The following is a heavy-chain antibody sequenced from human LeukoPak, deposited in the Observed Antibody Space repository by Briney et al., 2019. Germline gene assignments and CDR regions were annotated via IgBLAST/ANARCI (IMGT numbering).Heavy chain of an antibody. D-gene: IGHD3-22*01. CDR1: GGSISSYY. CDR2: IYYSGST. CDR3: VRGTGGYYDY. Sequence: SETLSLTCTVSGGSISSYYWSWIRQPPGKGLEWIGYIYYSGSTNYNPSLKSRVTISVDTSKNQFSLKLSSVTAADTAVYYCVRGTGGYYDYWGQGTLVTVSS. J-gene: IGHJ4*02. V-gene: IGHV4-59*01.